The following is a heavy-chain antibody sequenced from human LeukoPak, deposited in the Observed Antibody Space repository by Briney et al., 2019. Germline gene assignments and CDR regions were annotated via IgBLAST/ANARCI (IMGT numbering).Heavy chain of an antibody. D-gene: IGHD5-18*01. Sequence: GGSLRLSCAASGFTFNTYSMNWVRQAPGKGLEWVSSISSSDTYIHYTDSVKGRFTISRDNAKNSLYLQMNSLRAEDTAVYYCARGSAMVLRRGRRPYYFDYWGQGTLVTVSS. J-gene: IGHJ4*02. V-gene: IGHV3-21*01. CDR1: GFTFNTYS. CDR2: ISSSDTYI. CDR3: ARGSAMVLRRGRRPYYFDY.